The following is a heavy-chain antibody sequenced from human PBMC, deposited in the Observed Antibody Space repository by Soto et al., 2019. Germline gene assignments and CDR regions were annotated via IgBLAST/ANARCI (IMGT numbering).Heavy chain of an antibody. J-gene: IGHJ4*02. CDR3: AKEGGRGGGYFDY. Sequence: EVQLLESGGGLVQPGGSLRLSCAASGFTFSSYAMSWVRQAPGKGLKWVSAISGSGGNTYYADSVKGRFTISRDNSKNTLYLQMSSLRAEDTAVYYCAKEGGRGGGYFDYWGQGTLVTVSS. D-gene: IGHD3-16*01. V-gene: IGHV3-23*01. CDR2: ISGSGGNT. CDR1: GFTFSSYA.